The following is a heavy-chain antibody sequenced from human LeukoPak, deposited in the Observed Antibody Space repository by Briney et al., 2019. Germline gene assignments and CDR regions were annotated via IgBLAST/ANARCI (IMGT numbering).Heavy chain of an antibody. V-gene: IGHV3-11*06. CDR1: GFTFSDYY. CDR2: NSSSSSYT. D-gene: IGHD2-15*01. J-gene: IGHJ3*02. Sequence: GGSLRLSCAASGFTFSDYYMSGIRQAPGKGLEWVSYNSSSSSYTNYADSVKGRFTISRDNAKNSLYLQMNSLRAEDTAVYYCARPQGYCSGGSCQGAFDIWGQGTMVTVSS. CDR3: ARPQGYCSGGSCQGAFDI.